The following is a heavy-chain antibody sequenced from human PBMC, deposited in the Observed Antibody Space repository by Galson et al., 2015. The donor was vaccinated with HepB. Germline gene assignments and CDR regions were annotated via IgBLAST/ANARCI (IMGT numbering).Heavy chain of an antibody. CDR1: GYTFTSYA. J-gene: IGHJ6*02. V-gene: IGHV1-3*01. D-gene: IGHD3-3*01. Sequence: SVKVSCKASGYTFTSYAMHWVRQAPGQRLEWMGWINAGNGNTKYSQKFQGRVTITRDTSASTAYMELSSLRSEDTAVYYCAREAYDFWIFRYYYYGMDVWGQGTTVTVSS. CDR2: INAGNGNT. CDR3: AREAYDFWIFRYYYYGMDV.